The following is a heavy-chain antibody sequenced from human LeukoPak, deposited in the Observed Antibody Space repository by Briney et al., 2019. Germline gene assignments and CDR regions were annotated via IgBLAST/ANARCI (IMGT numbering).Heavy chain of an antibody. CDR3: VRIPNSANFPNWFDP. D-gene: IGHD4/OR15-4a*01. CDR2: IYSGGST. J-gene: IGHJ5*02. V-gene: IGHV3-53*01. Sequence: PGGSLRLSCAASGFTVSSNYMSWVRQAPGKGLEWVSVIYSGGSTYYADFVKGRFTISRDNSKNTLYLQMNSLRAEDTAVYYCVRIPNSANFPNWFDPWGQGTLVTVSS. CDR1: GFTVSSNY.